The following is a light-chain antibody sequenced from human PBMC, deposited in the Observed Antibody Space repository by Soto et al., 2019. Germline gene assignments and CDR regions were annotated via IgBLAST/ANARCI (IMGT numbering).Light chain of an antibody. Sequence: DIQLTQSPSFLSASVGDRVTITCRASQVISSYLAWYQQKPGKAPKLLIYAASTLQSRVPSRFSGSGSGTEFTLSISSLQPEDFATYYCQQLNSYPLTFGGGTKVEIK. V-gene: IGKV1-9*01. J-gene: IGKJ4*01. CDR1: QVISSY. CDR2: AAS. CDR3: QQLNSYPLT.